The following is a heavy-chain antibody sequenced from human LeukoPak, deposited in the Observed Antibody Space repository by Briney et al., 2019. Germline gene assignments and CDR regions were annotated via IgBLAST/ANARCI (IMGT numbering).Heavy chain of an antibody. J-gene: IGHJ4*02. CDR2: IYYRGTT. CDR1: GDSIDSYY. CDR3: ARLPRYGGYDHFDY. Sequence: SETLSLTCTVSGDSIDSYYWSWIRQPPGKGLEWIGYIYYRGTTSYNPFLKSRVTISVDTSRNQFSLKLNSVTAADTAVYYCARLPRYGGYDHFDYWGQEIPAIVSS. D-gene: IGHD5-12*01. V-gene: IGHV4-59*12.